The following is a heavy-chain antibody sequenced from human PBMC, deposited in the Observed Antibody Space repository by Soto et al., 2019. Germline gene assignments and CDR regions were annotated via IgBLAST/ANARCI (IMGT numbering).Heavy chain of an antibody. D-gene: IGHD6-13*01. CDR1: GYTFTSYD. CDR3: ARVSSSWYYSSYFDY. CDR2: MNPNSGNT. Sequence: ASVKVSCKASGYTFTSYDITWLRQATGQGLEWMGWMNPNSGNTGYAQKFQGRVTMTRNTSISTAYMELSSLRSEDTAVYYCARVSSSWYYSSYFDYWGQGTLVTVSS. J-gene: IGHJ4*02. V-gene: IGHV1-8*01.